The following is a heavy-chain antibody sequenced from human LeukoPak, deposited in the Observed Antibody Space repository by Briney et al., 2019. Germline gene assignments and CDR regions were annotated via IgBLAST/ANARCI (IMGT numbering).Heavy chain of an antibody. CDR3: ARQSSQLRGVSAYYFDY. J-gene: IGHJ4*02. CDR2: ISAYNGNT. Sequence: ASVKVSCKASGYTFTSYGISWVRQAPGQGLEWMGWISAYNGNTNYAQKLQGRVTMTTDTSTSTAYMELRSLRSDDTAVYYCARQSSQLRGVSAYYFDYWGQGTLVTVSS. V-gene: IGHV1-18*01. D-gene: IGHD1-26*01. CDR1: GYTFTSYG.